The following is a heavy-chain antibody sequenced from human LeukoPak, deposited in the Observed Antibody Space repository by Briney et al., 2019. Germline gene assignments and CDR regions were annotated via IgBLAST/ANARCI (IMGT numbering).Heavy chain of an antibody. Sequence: SETLSLTCTVSGGSISSYYWSWIRQPPGKGLEWIGYIYYSGSTNYNPSLKSRVTISVDTSKNQFSLQLNSVTPEDTAVYYCARVRLRGGFEGPYSLSGGNLPYYYYGMDVWGQGTTVTVSS. D-gene: IGHD4-23*01. V-gene: IGHV4-59*12. CDR3: ARVRLRGGFEGPYSLSGGNLPYYYYGMDV. J-gene: IGHJ6*02. CDR2: IYYSGST. CDR1: GGSISSYY.